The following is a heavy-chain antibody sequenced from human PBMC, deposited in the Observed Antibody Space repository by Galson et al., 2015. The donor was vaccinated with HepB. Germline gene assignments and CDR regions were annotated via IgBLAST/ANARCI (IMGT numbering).Heavy chain of an antibody. V-gene: IGHV3-74*01. Sequence: SLRLSCAASGFTFSSYWMHWVRQAPGKGLGWVSRINSDGSRTSYADSVKGRFTISRDNAKNTLYLQMNSLRAEDTAVYYCAREAYDFWSGPIYYYYYGMDVWGQGTTVTVSS. CDR3: AREAYDFWSGPIYYYYYGMDV. CDR2: INSDGSRT. J-gene: IGHJ6*02. CDR1: GFTFSSYW. D-gene: IGHD3-3*01.